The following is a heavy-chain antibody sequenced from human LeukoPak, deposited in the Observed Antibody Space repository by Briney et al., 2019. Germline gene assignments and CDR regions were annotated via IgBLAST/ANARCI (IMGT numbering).Heavy chain of an antibody. CDR1: GGSISSGGYY. J-gene: IGHJ5*02. Sequence: SQTLSLTCTVSGGSISSGGYYWSWIRQHPGKGLEWIGYIYYSGSTYYNPSLKSRVTISVDTSKNQFSLKLSSVTAADTAVYYCARDSCDILTGYSRFDPWGQGTLVTVSS. D-gene: IGHD3-9*01. CDR3: ARDSCDILTGYSRFDP. V-gene: IGHV4-31*03. CDR2: IYYSGST.